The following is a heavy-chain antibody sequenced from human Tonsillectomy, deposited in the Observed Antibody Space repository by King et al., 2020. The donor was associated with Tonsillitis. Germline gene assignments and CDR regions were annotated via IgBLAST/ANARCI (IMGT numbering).Heavy chain of an antibody. CDR3: ARGPLTMVRGVEGYYYYGMDV. J-gene: IGHJ6*02. D-gene: IGHD3-10*01. V-gene: IGHV4-30-2*01. CDR1: GGSISSGGYS. CDR2: IYHSGST. Sequence: LQLQESGSRLVKPSQTLSLTCTVSGGSISSGGYSWSWIRQPPGKGLEWIGYIYHSGSTYYNPSLKSRVTISLDRSKNQFSLKLSSVTAADTAVYSCARGPLTMVRGVEGYYYYGMDVWGQGTTVTVSS.